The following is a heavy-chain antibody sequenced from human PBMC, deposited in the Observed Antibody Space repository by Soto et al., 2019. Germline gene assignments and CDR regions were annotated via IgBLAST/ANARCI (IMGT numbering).Heavy chain of an antibody. D-gene: IGHD3-22*01. Sequence: GESLKISCKASGYTFSSYWIGWVRQTPGKGLEWMGIIYPDDSDTRYIPSFQGQVTMSVDKSVTTAYLQWSSLKASDTAMYYCARLHNFDNSGSSEGLDYWGQGTLVTVSS. J-gene: IGHJ4*02. V-gene: IGHV5-51*01. CDR3: ARLHNFDNSGSSEGLDY. CDR1: GYTFSSYW. CDR2: IYPDDSDT.